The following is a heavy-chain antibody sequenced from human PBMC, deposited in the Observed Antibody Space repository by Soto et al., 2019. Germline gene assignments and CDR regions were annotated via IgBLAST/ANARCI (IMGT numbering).Heavy chain of an antibody. J-gene: IGHJ4*02. D-gene: IGHD2-2*01. Sequence: SETLSLTCTVSGGSISSYYWSWIRQPAGKGLEWIGRIYTSGSTNYNPSLKSRVTMSVHTSKNQFSLKLSSVTAADTAVYYCARACSSNSCYDVFDYWGQGTLVTVSS. V-gene: IGHV4-4*07. CDR1: GGSISSYY. CDR3: ARACSSNSCYDVFDY. CDR2: IYTSGST.